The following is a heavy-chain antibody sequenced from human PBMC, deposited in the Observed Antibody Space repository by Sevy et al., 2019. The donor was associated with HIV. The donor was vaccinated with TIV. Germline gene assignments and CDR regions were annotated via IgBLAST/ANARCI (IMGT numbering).Heavy chain of an antibody. CDR2: IIPIFGTA. CDR3: ASYDYYDSSGYIFDY. J-gene: IGHJ4*02. V-gene: IGHV1-69*01. Sequence: ASLKVSCKASGGTFSSYAISWVRQAPGQGLEWMGGIIPIFGTANYAQKFQGRVTITADESTSTAYMELSSLRSEDTAVYYCASYDYYDSSGYIFDYWGQGTLVTVSS. D-gene: IGHD3-22*01. CDR1: GGTFSSYA.